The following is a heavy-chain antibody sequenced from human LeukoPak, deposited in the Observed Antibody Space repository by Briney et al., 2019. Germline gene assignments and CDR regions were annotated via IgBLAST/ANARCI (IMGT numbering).Heavy chain of an antibody. Sequence: SETLSLTCAVYGGSFSGYYGSWIRQPPGKGLEWIGEINHSGSTNYNPSLKSRVTISVDTSKNQFSLKLSSVTAADTAVYYCYGDYLSGDFDYWGQGTLVTVSS. V-gene: IGHV4-34*01. J-gene: IGHJ4*02. CDR3: YGDYLSGDFDY. CDR1: GGSFSGYY. D-gene: IGHD4-17*01. CDR2: INHSGST.